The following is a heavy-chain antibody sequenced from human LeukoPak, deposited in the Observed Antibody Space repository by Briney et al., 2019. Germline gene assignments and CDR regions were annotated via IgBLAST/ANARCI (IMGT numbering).Heavy chain of an antibody. J-gene: IGHJ6*02. D-gene: IGHD1-26*01. CDR2: IYSGGST. V-gene: IGHV3-53*01. Sequence: GGSLRLSCAASGFTVSSNYMSWVRQAPGKGLEWVSVIYSGGSTYYADSVKGRFTISRDNSKSTLYLQMNSLRAEDTAVYYCARSLSGNYYYYGMDVWGQGTTVTVSS. CDR3: ARSLSGNYYYYGMDV. CDR1: GFTVSSNY.